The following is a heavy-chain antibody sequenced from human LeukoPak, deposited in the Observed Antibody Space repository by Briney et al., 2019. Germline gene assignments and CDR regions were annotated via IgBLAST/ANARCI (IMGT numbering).Heavy chain of an antibody. D-gene: IGHD1-14*01. V-gene: IGHV3-21*01. J-gene: IGHJ5*02. CDR1: RFTFSSYS. Sequence: GGSLRLSCAASRFTFSSYSMNWVRQAPGKGLEWVSSISSSSDYIYYADSVKGRFTISRDNARNSLYLQMNSLRVEDTAVYYCARGTGYGWLDPWGQGTLVTVSS. CDR2: ISSSSDYI. CDR3: ARGTGYGWLDP.